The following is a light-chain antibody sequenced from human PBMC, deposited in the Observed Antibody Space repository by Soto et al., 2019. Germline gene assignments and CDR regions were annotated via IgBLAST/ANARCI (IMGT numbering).Light chain of an antibody. Sequence: QSVLTQPASVSGSPGQSITISCTGTSSDVGAYNFVSWYQHHPGKAPKLFIYEVTNRPSGVSNRFSGSKSANTASLTISGLQADDEADYYCASYTTSGTWVFGGGTKLTVL. J-gene: IGLJ3*02. V-gene: IGLV2-14*01. CDR2: EVT. CDR1: SSDVGAYNF. CDR3: ASYTTSGTWV.